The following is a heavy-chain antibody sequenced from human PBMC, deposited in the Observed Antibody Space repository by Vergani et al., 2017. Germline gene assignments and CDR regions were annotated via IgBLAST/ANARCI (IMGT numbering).Heavy chain of an antibody. V-gene: IGHV3-7*01. J-gene: IGHJ6*02. CDR2: IKQDGSEK. D-gene: IGHD3-22*01. Sequence: EVQLVESGGGLVQPGGSLRLSCAASGFTFSSYWMSWVRQAQGKGMEWVANIKQDGSEKYYADSVKGRFTIPRDNSKNTLYLQMNSLRAEDTAWYYCARDSVYDSPPYYYGMDVWGQGTTVTVSS. CDR3: ARDSVYDSPPYYYGMDV. CDR1: GFTFSSYW.